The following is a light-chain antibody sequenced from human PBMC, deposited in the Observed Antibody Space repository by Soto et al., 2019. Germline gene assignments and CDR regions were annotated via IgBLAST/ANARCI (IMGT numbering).Light chain of an antibody. CDR2: RAS. J-gene: IGKJ5*01. CDR1: QSVRDN. CDR3: QQYYSYPIT. Sequence: EILLTQSPATLAVYPGEGATLSCRASQSVRDNLAWYQQKPGQAPRLLIYRASTRATGVPARFSGSGSGTEFTLTISSLQPDDFATYYCQQYYSYPITFGQGTRLE. V-gene: IGKV3-15*01.